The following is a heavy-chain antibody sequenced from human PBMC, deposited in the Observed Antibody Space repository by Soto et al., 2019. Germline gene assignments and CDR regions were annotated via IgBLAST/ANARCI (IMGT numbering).Heavy chain of an antibody. Sequence: QEQLVQSGAEVNKPGASVKVSCKTSGYTFTDYDINWVRQATGQGLEWIGWMNPNSGETGYAQKFQGRVTMSRSASLSTAYLELSSLRSEDPAVYYCARVAVAARPRWYKWFDPWGQGALVTVSS. CDR1: GYTFTDYD. D-gene: IGHD2-15*01. CDR2: MNPNSGET. CDR3: ARVAVAARPRWYKWFDP. V-gene: IGHV1-8*01. J-gene: IGHJ5*02.